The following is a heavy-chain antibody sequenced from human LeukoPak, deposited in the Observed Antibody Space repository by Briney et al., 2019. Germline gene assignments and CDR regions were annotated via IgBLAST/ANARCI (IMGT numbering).Heavy chain of an antibody. V-gene: IGHV1-2*02. D-gene: IGHD5-12*01. J-gene: IGHJ4*02. CDR3: ARAWLRLNPYFDY. Sequence: ASVKVSCKASGYTSTSYGISWVRQAPGQGLEWMGWINPNSGGTNYAQKFQGRVTMTRDTSISTSYMELSRLRSDDTAVYYCARAWLRLNPYFDYWGQGTLVTVSS. CDR2: INPNSGGT. CDR1: GYTSTSYG.